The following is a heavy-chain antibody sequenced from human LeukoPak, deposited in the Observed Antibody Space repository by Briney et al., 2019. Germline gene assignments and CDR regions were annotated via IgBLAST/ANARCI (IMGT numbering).Heavy chain of an antibody. D-gene: IGHD4-17*01. V-gene: IGHV4-34*01. J-gene: IGHJ4*02. CDR1: GGSFSGYY. CDR2: INHSGST. Sequence: KSSETLSLTCAVYGGSFSGYYWSWIRQPPGKGLEWIGEINHSGSTNYNPSLKSRVTISVDTSRNQFSLKLSSVTAADTAVYYCARQNYGDYATFDYWGQGTLVTVFS. CDR3: ARQNYGDYATFDY.